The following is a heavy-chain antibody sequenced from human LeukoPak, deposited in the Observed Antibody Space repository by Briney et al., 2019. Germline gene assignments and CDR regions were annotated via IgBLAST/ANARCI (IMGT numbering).Heavy chain of an antibody. CDR3: ARGNYYYDSSGHFDY. J-gene: IGHJ4*02. D-gene: IGHD3-22*01. Sequence: SSETLSHTCTVSGGSISSYYWSWIRQPPGQGLEWIGYIYYSGSTNYNPSLKSRVTISVDTSKNQFSLKLSSVTAADTAVYYCARGNYYYDSSGHFDYWGQGTLVTVSS. V-gene: IGHV4-59*01. CDR2: IYYSGST. CDR1: GGSISSYY.